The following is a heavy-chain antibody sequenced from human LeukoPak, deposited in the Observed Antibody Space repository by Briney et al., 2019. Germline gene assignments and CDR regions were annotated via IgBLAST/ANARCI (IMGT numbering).Heavy chain of an antibody. CDR3: ARVQGGGYRTADY. CDR1: GFTFSSYN. Sequence: GGSLRLSCAASGFTFSSYNMNWVRQAPGKGLDWVAVIIENGSNQYYADSVKGRFTISRDNSKNTLFLQMNSLRGEDTAMYYCARVQGGGYRTADYWGQGTLVTVSS. V-gene: IGHV3-30*03. J-gene: IGHJ4*02. D-gene: IGHD6-19*01. CDR2: IIENGSNQ.